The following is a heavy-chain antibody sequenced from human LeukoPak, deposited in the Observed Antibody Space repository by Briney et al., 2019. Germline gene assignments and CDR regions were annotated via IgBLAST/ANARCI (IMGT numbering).Heavy chain of an antibody. CDR1: GYTFTSYY. Sequence: GASVKVSCKASGYTFTSYYMHWVRQAPGQGLEWMGRIIPILGIANYAQKFQGRVTITADKSTSTAYMELSSLRSEDTAVYYCARGVPNYYGMDVWGQGTTVTVSS. CDR3: ARGVPNYYGMDV. CDR2: IIPILGIA. V-gene: IGHV1-69*04. J-gene: IGHJ6*02.